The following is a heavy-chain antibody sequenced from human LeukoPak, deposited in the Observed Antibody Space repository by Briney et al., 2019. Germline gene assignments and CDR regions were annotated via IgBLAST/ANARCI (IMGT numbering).Heavy chain of an antibody. CDR2: IYHSGST. CDR3: ARDVYSSGWRMYYFDY. J-gene: IGHJ4*02. CDR1: GGSISSSNW. V-gene: IGHV4-4*02. D-gene: IGHD6-19*01. Sequence: SETLSLTCAVSGGSISSSNWWGWVRQPPGKGLEWIGEIYHSGSTNYNPSLKSRVTISVDKSKNQFSLKLSSVTAADTAVYYCARDVYSSGWRMYYFDYWGQGTLVTVSS.